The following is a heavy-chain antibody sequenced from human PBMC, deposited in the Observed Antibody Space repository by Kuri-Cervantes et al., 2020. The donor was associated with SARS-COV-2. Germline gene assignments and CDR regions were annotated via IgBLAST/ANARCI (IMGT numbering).Heavy chain of an antibody. Sequence: SVKVSCKASGGTFSTDGITWVRQAPGQGLEWTGTIIPVLGTTTYSQKFQGRVTITADKSTSTAYMELSSLRSEDTAVYYCARAHAYDFWSGYSHWYFDLWGRGTLVTVSS. CDR1: GGTFSTDG. CDR3: ARAHAYDFWSGYSHWYFDL. CDR2: IIPVLGTT. J-gene: IGHJ2*01. D-gene: IGHD3-3*01. V-gene: IGHV1-69*04.